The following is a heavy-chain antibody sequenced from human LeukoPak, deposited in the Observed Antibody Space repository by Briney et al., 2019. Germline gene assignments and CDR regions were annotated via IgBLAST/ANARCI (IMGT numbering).Heavy chain of an antibody. CDR2: IKQDGSKK. CDR3: VRASRTIDF. V-gene: IGHV3-7*01. CDR1: GFPFSSYW. J-gene: IGHJ4*02. D-gene: IGHD2-21*01. Sequence: GGSLRLSCVASGFPFSSYWMTWVRQAPGKGLEWVANIKQDGSKKSYVDSVKGRFTISRDNAKNSLYLQMNSLTAEDTAVYYCVRASRTIDFWGQGTLVTVSS.